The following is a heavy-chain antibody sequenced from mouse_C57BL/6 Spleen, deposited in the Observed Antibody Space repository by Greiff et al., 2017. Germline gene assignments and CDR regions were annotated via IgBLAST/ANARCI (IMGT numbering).Heavy chain of an antibody. CDR1: GYTFTSYW. CDR3: ARRDYYGSSYYFDY. CDR2: IYPSDSET. Sequence: QVQLQQPGAELVRPGSSVKLSCKASGYTFTSYWMDWVKQRPGQGLEWIGNIYPSDSETHYNQKFKDKATLTVDKSSSTAYMQLISLTSEDSAVYYCARRDYYGSSYYFDYWGQGTTLTVSS. V-gene: IGHV1-61*01. D-gene: IGHD1-1*01. J-gene: IGHJ2*01.